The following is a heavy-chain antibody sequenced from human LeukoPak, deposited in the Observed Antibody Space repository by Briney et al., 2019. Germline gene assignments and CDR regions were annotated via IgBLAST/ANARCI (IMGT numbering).Heavy chain of an antibody. CDR3: ARATATPGIAVAASLDY. CDR1: GGTFSSYA. J-gene: IGHJ4*02. CDR2: IIPIFGTA. Sequence: SVKVSCKASGGTFSSYAISWVRQAPGQGLEWMGRIIPIFGTANYAQKFQGRVTITADKSTSTAYLELSSLRSEDTAVYYCARATATPGIAVAASLDYWGQGTLVTVSS. D-gene: IGHD6-19*01. V-gene: IGHV1-69*06.